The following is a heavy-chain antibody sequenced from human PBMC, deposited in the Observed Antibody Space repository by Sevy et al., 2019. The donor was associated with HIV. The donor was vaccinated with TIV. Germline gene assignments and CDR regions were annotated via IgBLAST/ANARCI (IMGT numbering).Heavy chain of an antibody. CDR2: INNDGSVR. V-gene: IGHV3-74*01. D-gene: IGHD1-26*01. J-gene: IGHJ4*02. CDR3: ARGIGKSGAF. Sequence: GGSLRLSCKCSGFSLSAYWMHWVRQIPGKGLDWVSHINNDGSVRQYADSVKGRFTISRDNVRKTLYLQMESLRAEDAGVYYCARGIGKSGAFWGQGTLVTVSS. CDR1: GFSLSAYW.